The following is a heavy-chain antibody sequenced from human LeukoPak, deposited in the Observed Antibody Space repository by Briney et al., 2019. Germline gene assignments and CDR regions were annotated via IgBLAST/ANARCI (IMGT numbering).Heavy chain of an antibody. CDR1: GFPFSSYW. CDR2: IKQDGSKK. CDR3: TRVGYIDEGIDY. Sequence: GGSLRLSWVASGFPFSSYWMTWVRQAPGKGMEWVANIKQDGSKKSYVDSVKGRFTISRDNAKNSLYLQMNSLRAEDTAIYYCTRVGYIDEGIDYWGQGTLVTVSS. J-gene: IGHJ4*02. D-gene: IGHD5-24*01. V-gene: IGHV3-7*04.